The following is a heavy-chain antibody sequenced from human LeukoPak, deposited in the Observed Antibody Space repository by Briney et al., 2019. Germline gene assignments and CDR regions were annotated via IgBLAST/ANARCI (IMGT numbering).Heavy chain of an antibody. Sequence: GASVKVSCKASGYTFTSYAMHWVRQAPGQRLEWMGWISAYNGNTNYAQKLQGRVTMTTDTSTSTAYMELRSLRSDDTAVYYCARDLRGIAAAPSGYWGQGTLVTVSS. CDR1: GYTFTSYA. CDR3: ARDLRGIAAAPSGY. V-gene: IGHV1-18*01. D-gene: IGHD6-13*01. J-gene: IGHJ4*02. CDR2: ISAYNGNT.